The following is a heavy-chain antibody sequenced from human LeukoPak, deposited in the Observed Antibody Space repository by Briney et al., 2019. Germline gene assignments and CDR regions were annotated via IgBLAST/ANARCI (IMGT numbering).Heavy chain of an antibody. V-gene: IGHV4-34*01. D-gene: IGHD6-13*01. CDR1: GASLNGHY. J-gene: IGHJ6*02. Sequence: PSETLSLTCAVYGASLNGHYWSWIRQPPGKGLEWIGEGSDVGGTKYNPSLKSRVTISVDTSKNQFSLKLSSVTAADTAVYYCARHLKTGIATAGTAYYGMDVWGQGTTVTVSS. CDR3: ARHLKTGIATAGTAYYGMDV. CDR2: GSDVGGT.